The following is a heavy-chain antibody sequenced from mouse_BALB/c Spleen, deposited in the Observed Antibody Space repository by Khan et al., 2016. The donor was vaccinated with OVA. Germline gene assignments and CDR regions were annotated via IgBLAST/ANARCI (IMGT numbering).Heavy chain of an antibody. CDR2: ISSAGTYT. CDR3: GNGNDGYFAC. Sequence: EVELVESGGGLVKTGGSLKLSCAASGFTFSSFVMSWVRQTPAKRLEWVATISSAGTYTYYLDSVRGRFPISRDNAKNTLYLQMNSLRSEDTAMYYCGNGNDGYFACWGQGTLVTVSA. V-gene: IGHV5-9-1*01. CDR1: GFTFSSFV. J-gene: IGHJ3*01. D-gene: IGHD2-3*01.